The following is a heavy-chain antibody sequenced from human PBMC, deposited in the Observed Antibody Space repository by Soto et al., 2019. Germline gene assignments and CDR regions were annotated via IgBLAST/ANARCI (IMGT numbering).Heavy chain of an antibody. Sequence: GGSLRLSCAASGFTFSSYGMHWVRQAPGKGLEWVAVISYDGSNKYYADSVKGRFTISRDNSKNTLYLQMNSLRAEDTAVYYCAKDPYSGSSHFDYWGQGTLVTSPQ. D-gene: IGHD1-26*01. CDR3: AKDPYSGSSHFDY. V-gene: IGHV3-30*18. CDR1: GFTFSSYG. CDR2: ISYDGSNK. J-gene: IGHJ4*02.